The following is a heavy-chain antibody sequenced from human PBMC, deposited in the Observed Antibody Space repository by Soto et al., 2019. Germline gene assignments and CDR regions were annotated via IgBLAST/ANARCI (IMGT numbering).Heavy chain of an antibody. Sequence: QVQLQQWGAGLLKPSETLSLTCAVYGGSFSGYYWSWIRQPPGKGLEWVGEINHSGSTNYNPSLKRLGTISVDTSKNQFSLTLSSVTAADTAVYYCARIIVATAGGWFDPWGQGTLVTVSS. CDR3: ARIIVATAGGWFDP. D-gene: IGHD5-12*01. CDR1: GGSFSGYY. CDR2: INHSGST. V-gene: IGHV4-34*01. J-gene: IGHJ5*02.